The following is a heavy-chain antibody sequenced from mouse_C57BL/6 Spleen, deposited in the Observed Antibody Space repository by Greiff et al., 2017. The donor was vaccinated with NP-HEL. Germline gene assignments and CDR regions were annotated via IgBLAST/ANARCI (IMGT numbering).Heavy chain of an antibody. CDR3: ASPHCGSSSAWFAY. V-gene: IGHV1-55*01. J-gene: IGHJ3*01. CDR2: IYPGSGST. CDR1: GYTFTSYW. Sequence: VQLQQPGAELVKPGASVKMSCKASGYTFTSYWITWVKQRPGQGLEWIGDIYPGSGSTNYNEKFKSKATLTVDTSSSTAYMQLSSLTSEGSAVYYCASPHCGSSSAWFAYWGQGTLVTVSA. D-gene: IGHD1-1*01.